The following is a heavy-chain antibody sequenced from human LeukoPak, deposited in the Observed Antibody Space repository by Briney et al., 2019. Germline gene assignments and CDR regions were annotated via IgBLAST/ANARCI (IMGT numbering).Heavy chain of an antibody. J-gene: IGHJ4*02. CDR2: IYYSGST. CDR1: GGSSSSSY. V-gene: IGHV4-59*01. D-gene: IGHD5-24*01. Sequence: SETLSLTCTVSGGSSSSSYWSWLRQPPGKGLEWIGYIYYSGSTNYNPSLKSRVTISVDTSKNQFSLKLSSVTAADTPVYYWVREIGDGQLHFDFRGEGTLVTVSS. CDR3: VREIGDGQLHFDF.